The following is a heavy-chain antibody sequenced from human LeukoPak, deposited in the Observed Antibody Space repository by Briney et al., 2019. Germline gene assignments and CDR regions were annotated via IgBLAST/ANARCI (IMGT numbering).Heavy chain of an antibody. D-gene: IGHD4-23*01. CDR2: IYYSGRT. J-gene: IGHJ4*02. Sequence: SETLSLTCTVSGGSISSYYWSWIRQGPGQGLEWIGYIYYSGRTNYNPSLKSRVTISVDTSKNQFSLKLSSVTAADTAVYYCASSWTVGYFDYWGQGTLVTVSS. CDR3: ASSWTVGYFDY. V-gene: IGHV4-59*01. CDR1: GGSISSYY.